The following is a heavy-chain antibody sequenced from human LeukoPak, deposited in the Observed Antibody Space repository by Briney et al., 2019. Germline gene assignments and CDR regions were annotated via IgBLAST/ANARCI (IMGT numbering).Heavy chain of an antibody. CDR1: GGSITSGDYY. Sequence: PSETLSLTCTVSGGSITSGDYYWNWIRQPPGKGLEWIGYIYYSGSTYYNPSLKSRVTISVDTSKNQFSLKLSSVTAADTAVYYCARDYRGYGAFDIWGQGTMATVSS. CDR3: ARDYRGYGAFDI. D-gene: IGHD3-22*01. V-gene: IGHV4-30-4*08. J-gene: IGHJ3*02. CDR2: IYYSGST.